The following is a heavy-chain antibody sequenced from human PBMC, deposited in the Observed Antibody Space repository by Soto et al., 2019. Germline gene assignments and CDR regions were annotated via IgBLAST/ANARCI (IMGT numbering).Heavy chain of an antibody. D-gene: IGHD3-16*01. V-gene: IGHV1-69*06. CDR1: GGTFSSYA. J-gene: IGHJ5*02. CDR2: IIPIFGTA. CDR3: ARFDYFWGSYRVTHAS. Sequence: SVKVSCKASGGTFSSYAISWVRQAPGQGLEWMGGIIPIFGTANYAHKLQGRVTITADKSTSTAYMELSSLRSEDTAAYYCARFDYFWGSYRVTHASWGQRTLDIGSA.